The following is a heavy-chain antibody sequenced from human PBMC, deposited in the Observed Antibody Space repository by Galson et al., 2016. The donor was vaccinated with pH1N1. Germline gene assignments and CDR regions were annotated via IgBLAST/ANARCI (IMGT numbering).Heavy chain of an antibody. CDR2: IYPEDSGS. D-gene: IGHD3-9*01. V-gene: IGHV5-51*01. CDR1: GYSFRNSW. J-gene: IGHJ4*02. Sequence: QSGAEVKKPGESLKISCQGSGYSFRNSWIGWVRQMPGKGLEWVGIIYPEDSGSRYRPSFEGQVTLSVDRSINTAYLQWSSLKASDTAMYYCARHTRYDIFPHSFYIDSWGQGTLVTVSS. CDR3: ARHTRYDIFPHSFYIDS.